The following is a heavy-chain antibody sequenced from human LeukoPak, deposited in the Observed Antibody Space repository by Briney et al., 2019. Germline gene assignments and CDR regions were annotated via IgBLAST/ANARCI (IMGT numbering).Heavy chain of an antibody. CDR2: IRYGGSNK. J-gene: IGHJ5*02. V-gene: IGHV3-30*02. CDR1: GFTFSSYG. D-gene: IGHD5-18*01. CDR3: AKGSPGGYSYGRDWFDP. Sequence: GGSLRLSCAASGFTFSSYGMHWVRQAPGKGLEWVAFIRYGGSNKYYADSVKGRFTISRDNSKNTLYLQMNSLRAEDTAVYYCAKGSPGGYSYGRDWFDPWGQGTLVTVSS.